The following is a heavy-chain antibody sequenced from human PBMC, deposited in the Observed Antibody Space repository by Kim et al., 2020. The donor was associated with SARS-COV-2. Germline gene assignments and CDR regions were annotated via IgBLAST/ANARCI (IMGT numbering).Heavy chain of an antibody. Sequence: DSVKVLFTISRDNAKNSLYLQMNRLRDEDTAVYYCARTNGYAVYYYGMDVWGQGTTVTVSS. D-gene: IGHD3-16*01. CDR3: ARTNGYAVYYYGMDV. J-gene: IGHJ6*02. V-gene: IGHV3-48*02.